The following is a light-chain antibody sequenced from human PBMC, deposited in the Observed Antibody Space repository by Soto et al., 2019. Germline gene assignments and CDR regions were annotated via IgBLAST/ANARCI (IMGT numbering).Light chain of an antibody. J-gene: IGLJ2*01. Sequence: QSVLTQPPSVSGAPGQRVTISCTGSSSNIGAGYDVHWYQQLPGTAPKLLIYGNSNRPSGVPDRFSGSTSGTSASLAITGLQAEDEADYYCQSYDSSRSVVFGGGTKLTVL. V-gene: IGLV1-40*01. CDR3: QSYDSSRSVV. CDR1: SSNIGAGYD. CDR2: GNS.